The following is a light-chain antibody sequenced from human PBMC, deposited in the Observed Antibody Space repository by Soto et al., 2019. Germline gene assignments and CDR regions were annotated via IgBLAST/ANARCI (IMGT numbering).Light chain of an antibody. V-gene: IGLV2-14*01. CDR2: DVT. CDR3: TSYTSDSTYV. CDR1: SSDVGGYNY. Sequence: QSALTQPASVSGSPGQSITISCTGTSSDVGGYNYVSWYQQHPGKAPKLMIYDVTYRPSGVSNRFSGSKSGNAASLTISGLQAEDEADYYCTSYTSDSTYVFGTGTKVTVL. J-gene: IGLJ1*01.